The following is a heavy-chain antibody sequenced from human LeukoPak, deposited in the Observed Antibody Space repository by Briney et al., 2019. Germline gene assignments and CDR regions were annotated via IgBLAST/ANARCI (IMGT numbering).Heavy chain of an antibody. D-gene: IGHD6-13*01. Sequence: SETLSLTCAVYGGSFSVYYWSWIRQPPGKGLEWIGEINHSGSTNYNPSLKSRVTISVDTSKNQFSLKLSSVTAADTAVYYCARGVIAAAQGGWFDPWGQGTLVTVSS. CDR2: INHSGST. CDR1: GGSFSVYY. CDR3: ARGVIAAAQGGWFDP. V-gene: IGHV4-34*01. J-gene: IGHJ5*02.